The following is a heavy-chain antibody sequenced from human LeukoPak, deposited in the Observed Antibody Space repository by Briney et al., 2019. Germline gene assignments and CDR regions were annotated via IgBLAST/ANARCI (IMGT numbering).Heavy chain of an antibody. J-gene: IGHJ4*02. CDR2: IYYSGST. D-gene: IGHD6-19*01. CDR3: ARGLYSSGWFFDY. V-gene: IGHV4-61*01. CDR1: GCSVSSGSYY. Sequence: SETLSLTCTVSGCSVSSGSYYWSWIRQPPGKGLEWIGYIYYSGSTNYNPSLKSRVTISVDTSKNQFSLKLSSVTAADTAVYYCARGLYSSGWFFDYWGQGTLVTVSS.